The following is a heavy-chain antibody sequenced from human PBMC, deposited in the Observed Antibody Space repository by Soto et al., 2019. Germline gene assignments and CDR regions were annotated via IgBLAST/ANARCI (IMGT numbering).Heavy chain of an antibody. CDR1: GFTFSSYA. J-gene: IGHJ6*02. CDR2: ISGSGGST. V-gene: IGHV3-23*01. CDR3: AKSNERYYYYGMDV. Sequence: GGSLRLSCAASGFTFSSYAMSWVRQAPGKGLEWVSAISGSGGSTYYADSVKGRFTISRDNSKNTLYLQMNSLRAEDTAVYYCAKSNERYYYYGMDVWGQGTTVTVSS.